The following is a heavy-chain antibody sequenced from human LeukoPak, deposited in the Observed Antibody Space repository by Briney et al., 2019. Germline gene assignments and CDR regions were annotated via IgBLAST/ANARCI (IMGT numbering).Heavy chain of an antibody. CDR1: GGSFSGYY. CDR3: AGDRYYYDSSGYYLSY. J-gene: IGHJ4*02. D-gene: IGHD3-22*01. Sequence: SETLSLTCAVYGGSFSGYYWSWIRQPPGKGLEWIGEINHSGSTNYNPSLKSRVTISVDTSKNQFSLKLSSVTAADTAVYYCAGDRYYYDSSGYYLSYWGQGTLVTVPS. CDR2: INHSGST. V-gene: IGHV4-34*01.